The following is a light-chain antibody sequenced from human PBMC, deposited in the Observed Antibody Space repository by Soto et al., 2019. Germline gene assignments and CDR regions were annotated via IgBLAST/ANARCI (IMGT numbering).Light chain of an antibody. J-gene: IGLJ1*01. Sequence: QSALTQPPSASGSPGQSVTISCAGTSSDVGGYDYVSWYQQHPGKAPKLMIYEVTKRPSGIPDRFSGSKSGNTASLTVSGLQAEDEADYYCSSSRGSNIGYVFGSGTKVTVL. CDR3: SSSRGSNIGYV. CDR1: SSDVGGYDY. CDR2: EVT. V-gene: IGLV2-8*01.